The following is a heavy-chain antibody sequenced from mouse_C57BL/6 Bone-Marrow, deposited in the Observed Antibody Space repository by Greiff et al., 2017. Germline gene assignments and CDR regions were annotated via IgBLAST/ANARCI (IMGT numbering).Heavy chain of an antibody. CDR3: ARGVTVGD. V-gene: IGHV1-4*01. J-gene: IGHJ1*03. Sequence: QVQLKQSGAELARPGASVKMSCKASGYTFTSYTMHWVKQRPGQGLEWIGYINPSSGYTKSNQKFKDKATLTADKSSSTAYMQLSSLTSEDSAVYYCARGVTVGDWGTGTTVTVSS. D-gene: IGHD1-1*01. CDR1: GYTFTSYT. CDR2: INPSSGYT.